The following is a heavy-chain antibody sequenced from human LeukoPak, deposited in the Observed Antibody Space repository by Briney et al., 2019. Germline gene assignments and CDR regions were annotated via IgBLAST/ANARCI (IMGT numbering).Heavy chain of an antibody. J-gene: IGHJ4*02. CDR2: ISTSGST. D-gene: IGHD1-14*01. Sequence: TSETLSLTCTVSGGSISSYYWSWIRQPAGKGLEWIGRISTSGSTNYNPSLKSRVTMSIDTSKNQFSLKLSSVTAADTAVYYCARDGRRTRTLDYWGQGTLVTASS. V-gene: IGHV4-4*07. CDR1: GGSISSYY. CDR3: ARDGRRTRTLDY.